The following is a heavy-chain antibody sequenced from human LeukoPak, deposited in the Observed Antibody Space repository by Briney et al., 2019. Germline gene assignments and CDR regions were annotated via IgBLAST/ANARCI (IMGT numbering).Heavy chain of an antibody. D-gene: IGHD3-22*01. CDR2: ISYDGSNK. CDR1: GFTFSSYA. Sequence: PGGSLRLSCAASGFTFSSYAMHWVRQAPGKGLEWAAVISYDGSNKYYADSVKGRFTISRDNSKNTLYLQMNSLRAEDTAVYYCAFMADSSGPRYYGMDVWGQGTTVTVSS. CDR3: AFMADSSGPRYYGMDV. V-gene: IGHV3-30-3*01. J-gene: IGHJ6*02.